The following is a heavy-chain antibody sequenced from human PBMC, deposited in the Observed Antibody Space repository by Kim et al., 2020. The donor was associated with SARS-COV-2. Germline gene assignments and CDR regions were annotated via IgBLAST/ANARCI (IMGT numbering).Heavy chain of an antibody. D-gene: IGHD2-21*02. J-gene: IGHJ4*02. CDR3: AKRPGGGNSGTH. CDR2: ISGSGGST. CDR1: GFTFSSYA. V-gene: IGHV3-23*01. Sequence: GGSLRLSCAASGFTFSSYAMSWVRQAPGKGLEWVSAISGSGGSTYYAASVKGRFTISRDNSKNTLYLQMNSLRAEDTAVYYCAKRPGGGNSGTHWGQGTLVTVSS.